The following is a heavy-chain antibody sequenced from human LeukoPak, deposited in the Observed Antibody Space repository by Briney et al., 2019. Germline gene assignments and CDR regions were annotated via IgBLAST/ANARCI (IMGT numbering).Heavy chain of an antibody. CDR1: GGTFSSYT. Sequence: ASVKVSCKASGGTFSSYTISWVRQAPGQGLEWMGWMNPNSGNTGYAQKFQGRVTMTRNTSISTAYMELSSLRSEDTAVYYCARGLGSSDKYYYYYGMDVWGQGTTVTVSS. D-gene: IGHD6-19*01. CDR3: ARGLGSSDKYYYYYGMDV. J-gene: IGHJ6*02. CDR2: MNPNSGNT. V-gene: IGHV1-8*02.